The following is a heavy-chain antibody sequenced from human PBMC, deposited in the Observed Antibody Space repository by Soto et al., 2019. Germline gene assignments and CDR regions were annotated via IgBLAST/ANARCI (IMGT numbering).Heavy chain of an antibody. D-gene: IGHD5-18*01. CDR1: GYTFTGYY. Sequence: ASVKVSCKASGYTFTGYYMHWVRQAPGQGLEWMGWINPNSGGTNYAQKFQGWVTMTRDTSISTAYMELSRLRSDDTAVYYCGRSRVVTQLWSDGTYGMDVWGQGTTVTVSS. CDR2: INPNSGGT. J-gene: IGHJ6*02. CDR3: GRSRVVTQLWSDGTYGMDV. V-gene: IGHV1-2*04.